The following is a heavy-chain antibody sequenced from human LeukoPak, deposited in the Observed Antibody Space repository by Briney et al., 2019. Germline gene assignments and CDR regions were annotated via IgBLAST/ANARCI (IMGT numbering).Heavy chain of an antibody. J-gene: IGHJ4*02. CDR3: ARRYYYDSSGYYHYYFDY. CDR2: IWYDGSNK. D-gene: IGHD3-22*01. V-gene: IGHV3-33*01. CDR1: GFTFSSYG. Sequence: PGRSLRFSCAASGFTFSSYGMHWVRQAPGKGLEWVAVIWYDGSNKYYADSVKGRFTISRDNSKNTLYLQMNSLRAEDTAVYYCARRYYYDSSGYYHYYFDYWGQGTLVTVSS.